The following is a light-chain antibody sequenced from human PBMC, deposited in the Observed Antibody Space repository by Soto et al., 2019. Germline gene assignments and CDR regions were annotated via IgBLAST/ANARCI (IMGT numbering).Light chain of an antibody. J-gene: IGKJ1*01. CDR1: QSVSSY. CDR2: DAS. CDR3: QQRSNWPRT. Sequence: EIVMTQSPASLYLSPGEGGTLXCRASQSVSSYLAWYQQKPGQAPRLLISDASNRANGSPARFSGSGSVTDFTRTISSLEPEDFAVYYGQQRSNWPRTFGQGTKVDIK. V-gene: IGKV3-11*01.